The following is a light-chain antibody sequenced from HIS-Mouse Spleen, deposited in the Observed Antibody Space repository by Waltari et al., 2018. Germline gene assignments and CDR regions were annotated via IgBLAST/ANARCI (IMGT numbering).Light chain of an antibody. V-gene: IGLV3-10*01. CDR1: ALPKKS. CDR3: YSTDSSGNHRV. CDR2: EDS. J-gene: IGLJ2*01. Sequence: SYELTQPPSVSVSPGQTARITCSGDALPKKSAYWYQQESGQAPVLVIYEDSKRPSGIPERFAGSSSGTMATLTISGAQVEDEADYYCYSTDSSGNHRVFSGGTKLTVL.